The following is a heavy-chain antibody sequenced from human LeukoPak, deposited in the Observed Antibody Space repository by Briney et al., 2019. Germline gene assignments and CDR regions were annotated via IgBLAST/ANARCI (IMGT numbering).Heavy chain of an antibody. CDR3: AVSGGYWFDP. CDR2: ISPFTGNA. J-gene: IGHJ5*02. V-gene: IGHV1-18*01. D-gene: IGHD2-8*02. CDR1: GYMFSHYG. Sequence: ASVKVSCKASGYMFSHYGISWVRQAPGQGLEWMGWISPFTGNAHYAQKVQPRVTMTTDTSTSTAYMELRSLRSDDTAVYYCAVSGGYWFDPWGQGTLVTVSS.